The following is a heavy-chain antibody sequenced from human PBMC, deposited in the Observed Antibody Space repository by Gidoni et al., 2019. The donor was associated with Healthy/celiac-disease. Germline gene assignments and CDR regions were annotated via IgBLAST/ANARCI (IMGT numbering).Heavy chain of an antibody. J-gene: IGHJ4*02. CDR1: GGSFSGYY. CDR2: INHSGST. V-gene: IGHV4-34*01. D-gene: IGHD1-26*01. Sequence: QLQLQQRGAGLLKPSETLSLTCAVYGGSFSGYYWSWIRQPPGKGLEWIGEINHSGSTNYNPSLKSRVTISVDTSKNQFSLKLSSVTAADTAVYYCARGVPTRYWGQGTLVTVSS. CDR3: ARGVPTRY.